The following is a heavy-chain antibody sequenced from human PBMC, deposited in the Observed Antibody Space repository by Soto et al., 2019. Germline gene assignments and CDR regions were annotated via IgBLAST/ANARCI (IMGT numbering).Heavy chain of an antibody. CDR3: ARDQGTVTIDY. V-gene: IGHV3-21*01. CDR2: ISSSSSYI. D-gene: IGHD4-17*01. Sequence: EVQLVESGGGLVKPGGSLRLSCAASGFTFSSYSMNWVRQAPGKGLEWVASISSSSSYIYYADSVKGRFTISRDNAKNPLYLQMNSLRAEDTAVYDCARDQGTVTIDYWGQGTLLTVSS. CDR1: GFTFSSYS. J-gene: IGHJ4*02.